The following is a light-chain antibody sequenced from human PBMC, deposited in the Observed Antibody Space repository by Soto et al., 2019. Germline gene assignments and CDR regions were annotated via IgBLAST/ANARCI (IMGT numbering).Light chain of an antibody. Sequence: DIQMTQSPFTLSSSVGDRVTITFLASQTISSWLACYQQIPGKAPKLLIYDASNLESGVPSRFSGSGSGTDFTLAISSLQPEDSATYYCLQDINYPWTFGQGTKVDIK. CDR1: QTISSW. V-gene: IGKV1-5*01. CDR2: DAS. CDR3: LQDINYPWT. J-gene: IGKJ1*01.